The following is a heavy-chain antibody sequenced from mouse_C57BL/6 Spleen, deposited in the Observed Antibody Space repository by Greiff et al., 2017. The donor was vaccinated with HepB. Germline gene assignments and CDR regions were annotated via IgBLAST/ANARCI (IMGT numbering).Heavy chain of an antibody. D-gene: IGHD1-1*01. CDR3: ARGYYGLDY. V-gene: IGHV5-17*01. CDR2: ISSGSSTI. Sequence: EVQGVESGGGLVKPGGSLKLSCAASGFTFSDYGMHWVRQAPEKGLEWVAYISSGSSTIYYADTVEGRFTISRDNAKNTLFLQMTSLRSEDTAMYYCARGYYGLDYWGQGTTLTVSS. J-gene: IGHJ2*01. CDR1: GFTFSDYG.